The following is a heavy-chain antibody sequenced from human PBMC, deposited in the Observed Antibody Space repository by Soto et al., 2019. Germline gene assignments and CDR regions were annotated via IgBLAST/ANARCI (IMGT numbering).Heavy chain of an antibody. CDR1: GFSFSSYA. CDR2: ISAGGGTT. V-gene: IGHV3-23*01. J-gene: IGHJ5*02. D-gene: IGHD1-7*01. Sequence: EVQLLASGGGLVQPGGSLRLSCAASGFSFSSYAMSWVRQAPGKGLEWVSSISAGGGTTYYADSVKGRFTISRDNSKNTMQLQINSSGAEDTAVYYCAKPGLTGTTGRTHPWFDPWGQLTLVTVSA. CDR3: AKPGLTGTTGRTHPWFDP.